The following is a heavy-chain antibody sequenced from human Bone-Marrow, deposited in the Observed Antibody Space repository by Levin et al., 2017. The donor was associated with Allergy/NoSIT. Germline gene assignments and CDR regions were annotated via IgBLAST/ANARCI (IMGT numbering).Heavy chain of an antibody. J-gene: IGHJ5*01. D-gene: IGHD6-13*01. Sequence: ASQTLSLTCTVSGGSISGSGGGYYWSWIRQHPRKGLEWIGYIYYRGATYYNPSLQSRVSISVDTSENQFSLNLNSMTAADTAVYYCARARAAAGKAWFDSWGQGMLVTVSS. CDR1: GGSISGSGGGYY. CDR2: IYYRGAT. V-gene: IGHV4-31*03. CDR3: ARARAAAGKAWFDS.